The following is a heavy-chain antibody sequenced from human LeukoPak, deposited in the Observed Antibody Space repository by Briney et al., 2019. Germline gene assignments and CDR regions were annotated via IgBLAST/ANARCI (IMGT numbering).Heavy chain of an antibody. CDR1: GFTFSGYK. Sequence: PGGSLRLSCAATGFTFSGYKMNWVRQAPGKGLEWVSTISNSDYSTYYADSVKGRFTISRANSENTLYLQMNNLRAEDTAVYYCAKATGYLLWGQGTLVTVSS. CDR3: AKATGYLL. J-gene: IGHJ4*02. CDR2: ISNSDYST. V-gene: IGHV3-23*01. D-gene: IGHD1-14*01.